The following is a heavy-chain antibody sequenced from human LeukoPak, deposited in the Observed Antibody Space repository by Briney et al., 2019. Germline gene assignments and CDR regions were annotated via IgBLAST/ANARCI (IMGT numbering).Heavy chain of an antibody. V-gene: IGHV1-18*04. CDR3: AIVDTTVCFDY. J-gene: IGHJ4*02. CDR1: GYTFTTYG. D-gene: IGHD1-1*01. Sequence: ASVKVSCKSSGYTFTTYGITWVRQAPGQGKEWMGWIGAYNGNTDYAQKVQARGTVTTDTSTRTASMDLRSLRSDDSAFYYCAIVDTTVCFDYWGQGTLVTVSS. CDR2: IGAYNGNT.